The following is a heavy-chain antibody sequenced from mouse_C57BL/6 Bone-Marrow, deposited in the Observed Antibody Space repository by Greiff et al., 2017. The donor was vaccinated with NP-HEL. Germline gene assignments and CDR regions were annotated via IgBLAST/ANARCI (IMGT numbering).Heavy chain of an antibody. CDR1: GYTFTSYW. CDR3: SRSIEPGAKCY. J-gene: IGHJ2*01. Sequence: VQLQQSGAELVMPGASVKLSCKASGYTFTSYWMHWVKQRPGQGLEWIGEIDPSDSYTNYNQKFKGKSTLTVDKSSSTAYMQLSSLTSEDSAVYYCSRSIEPGAKCYWGQGTTLTVSS. V-gene: IGHV1-69*01. CDR2: IDPSDSYT. D-gene: IGHD3-1*01.